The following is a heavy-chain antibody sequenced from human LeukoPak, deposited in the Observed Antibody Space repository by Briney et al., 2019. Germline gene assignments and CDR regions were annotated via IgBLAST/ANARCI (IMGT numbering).Heavy chain of an antibody. CDR3: ARDVGGDDAFDI. J-gene: IGHJ3*02. CDR2: ISAYNGNT. CDR1: GHTFTNFG. D-gene: IGHD2-15*01. Sequence: GASVKVSCKTSGHTFTNFGISWVRQAPGQGLEWMGWISAYNGNTNYAQKLQGRVTMTTDTSTSTAYMELRSLRSDDTAVYYCARDVGGDDAFDIWGQGTMVTVSS. V-gene: IGHV1-18*01.